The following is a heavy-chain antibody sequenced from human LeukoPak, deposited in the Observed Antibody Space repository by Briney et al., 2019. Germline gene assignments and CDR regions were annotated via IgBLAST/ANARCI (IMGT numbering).Heavy chain of an antibody. CDR1: GFTFSSYA. V-gene: IGHV3-23*01. CDR3: AKELARGGYSFGGVIVSDAFDI. D-gene: IGHD3-16*02. J-gene: IGHJ3*02. CDR2: ISGSGGST. Sequence: GGSLRLSCAASGFTFSSYAMSWVRQAPGKGLEWVSAISGSGGSTYYAYSVKGRFTISRDNSKNMLYLQMNSLRAEDTVVYYCAKELARGGYSFGGVIVSDAFDIWGQGTMVTVSS.